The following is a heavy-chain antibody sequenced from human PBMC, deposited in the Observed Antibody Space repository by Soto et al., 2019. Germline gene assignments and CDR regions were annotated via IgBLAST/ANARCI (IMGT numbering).Heavy chain of an antibody. CDR1: GGSISHYY. J-gene: IGHJ4*02. V-gene: IGHV4-59*01. Sequence: SETLSLTCAVSGGSISHYYWSWIRQPPGKELEWIGYIYYTGSTNYNPSLKSRVTMSMDTSKNQVSLKLTSVTAADTAAYYCATQSGYDGYYFDYRGQGTLVTVS. CDR3: ATQSGYDGYYFDY. D-gene: IGHD5-12*01. CDR2: IYYTGST.